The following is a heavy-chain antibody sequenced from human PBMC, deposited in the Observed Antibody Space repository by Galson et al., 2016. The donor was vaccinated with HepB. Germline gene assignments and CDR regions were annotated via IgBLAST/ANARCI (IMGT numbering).Heavy chain of an antibody. V-gene: IGHV1-69*13. D-gene: IGHD5-12*01. Sequence: SVKVSCKASGGIFRNEAFSWVRQAPGQGLEWMGEIIVVFDTANYAQKFQGRITISADESTRTVYMELDSLRSEDTAVYYCVRTPPSPGYTSVYYVGSWGEGTLVTVSS. CDR3: VRTPPSPGYTSVYYVGS. CDR1: GGIFRNEA. J-gene: IGHJ4*02. CDR2: IIVVFDTA.